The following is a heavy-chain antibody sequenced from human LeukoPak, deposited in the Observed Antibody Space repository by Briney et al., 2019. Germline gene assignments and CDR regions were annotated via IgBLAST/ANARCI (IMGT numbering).Heavy chain of an antibody. D-gene: IGHD3-10*01. J-gene: IGHJ4*02. Sequence: GGSLRLSCAASGFTFSVYAMSWVRQAPGKGLEWVSAISGSDYSTYYADSAKGRFTISRDNSENTLYLQMNSLRAEDTAVYYCARDFGELDYWGQGTLVTVSS. CDR2: ISGSDYST. CDR1: GFTFSVYA. CDR3: ARDFGELDY. V-gene: IGHV3-23*01.